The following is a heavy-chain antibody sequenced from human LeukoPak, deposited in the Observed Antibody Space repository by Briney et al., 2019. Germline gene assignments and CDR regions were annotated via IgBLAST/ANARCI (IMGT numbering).Heavy chain of an antibody. J-gene: IGHJ4*02. D-gene: IGHD2-15*01. Sequence: GGSLRLSCAASGFTFSTYAMTWVRQAPGKGLEWVSVISGSGGTTYYADSVKGRFTLSRDNSKNTVFLQVNSLRAEDTAVYYCAKSIGGVVVVAADYWGQGTLVTVSS. CDR2: ISGSGGTT. CDR3: AKSIGGVVVVAADY. V-gene: IGHV3-23*01. CDR1: GFTFSTYA.